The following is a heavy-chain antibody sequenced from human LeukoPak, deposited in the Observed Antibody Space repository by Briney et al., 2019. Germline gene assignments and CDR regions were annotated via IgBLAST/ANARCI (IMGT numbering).Heavy chain of an antibody. J-gene: IGHJ6*03. CDR3: AKDSKRYPLDYYLDV. CDR1: GLTLSNYA. D-gene: IGHD1-14*01. Sequence: GGSLRLSCAASGLTLSNYAMIWVRQAPGKGLEWVSSISASGGTTYYADSVKGRFTISRDNPKNTPYLQMSSLSAEDTAIYYCAKDSKRYPLDYYLDVWGKGTTVTVSS. CDR2: ISASGGTT. V-gene: IGHV3-23*01.